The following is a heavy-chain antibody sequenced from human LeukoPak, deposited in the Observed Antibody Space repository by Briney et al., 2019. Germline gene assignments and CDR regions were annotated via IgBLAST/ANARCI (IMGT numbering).Heavy chain of an antibody. D-gene: IGHD3-3*01. CDR2: ISYDGSNK. V-gene: IGHV3-30*18. Sequence: GGSLRLSCAASGFTFSSYSMHWVRQAPGKGLEWVAVISYDGSNKYYADSVKGRFTISRDNSKNTLYLQMNSLRAEDTAVYYCAKESLSPIFGVVIIQKYYFDYWGQGTLVTVSS. CDR1: GFTFSSYS. J-gene: IGHJ4*02. CDR3: AKESLSPIFGVVIIQKYYFDY.